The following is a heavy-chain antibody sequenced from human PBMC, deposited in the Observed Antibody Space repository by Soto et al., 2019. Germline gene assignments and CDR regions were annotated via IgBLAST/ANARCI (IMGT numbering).Heavy chain of an antibody. Sequence: ASETLSLTCTVSGGSISSGDYYGSWIRQPPGKGLECIGYIYYSGSTSYNPYLKSRVTISVDTSKNQFSLKLSSVTAADTAVYDCARGGYRLSTMVRGSFDRWGQGTLVTVSS. CDR3: ARGGYRLSTMVRGSFDR. CDR2: IYYSGST. V-gene: IGHV4-30-4*01. J-gene: IGHJ5*02. CDR1: GGSISSGDYY. D-gene: IGHD3-10*01.